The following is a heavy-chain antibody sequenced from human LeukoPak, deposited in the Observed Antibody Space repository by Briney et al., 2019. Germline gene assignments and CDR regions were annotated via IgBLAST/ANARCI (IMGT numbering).Heavy chain of an antibody. V-gene: IGHV3-11*04. J-gene: IGHJ4*02. CDR2: ISSSGSTI. D-gene: IGHD3-22*01. CDR3: ARERGEEDYYDSSGYCYGFEFDY. CDR1: GFTFSDYY. Sequence: GGSLRLSCAASGFTFSDYYMSWIRQAPGKGLDWVSYISSSGSTIYYADSVKGRFTISRDNAKNSLYLQMNSLRAEDTAVYYCARERGEEDYYDSSGYCYGFEFDYWGQGTLVTVSS.